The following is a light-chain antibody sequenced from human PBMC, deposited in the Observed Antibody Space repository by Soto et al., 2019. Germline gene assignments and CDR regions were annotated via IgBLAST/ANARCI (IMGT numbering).Light chain of an antibody. CDR1: QSVSNN. V-gene: IGKV3-15*01. Sequence: EIVLTQSPGTLSLSPGERATLSCRASQSVSNNYLAWYQQKPGQAPRLLIYGASTRATGIPARFSGSGSGTEFTLTISSLQSEDFAVYYCQQHNQWPITFGQGTRLEIK. CDR2: GAS. CDR3: QQHNQWPIT. J-gene: IGKJ5*01.